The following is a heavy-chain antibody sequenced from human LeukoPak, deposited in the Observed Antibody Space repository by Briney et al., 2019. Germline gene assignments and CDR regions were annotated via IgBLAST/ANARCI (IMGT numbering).Heavy chain of an antibody. CDR3: AKGGGVIRSAFDY. D-gene: IGHD3-10*01. Sequence: GGSLRLSCAASGFTFSTYAMNWVRQAPGKGLEWDSGISGSGGATYYADSVKGRFTISRDYSKNTLYVQMNSLRAEDTAVYYCAKGGGVIRSAFDYWGQGTLVTVSS. CDR1: GFTFSTYA. J-gene: IGHJ4*02. V-gene: IGHV3-23*01. CDR2: ISGSGGAT.